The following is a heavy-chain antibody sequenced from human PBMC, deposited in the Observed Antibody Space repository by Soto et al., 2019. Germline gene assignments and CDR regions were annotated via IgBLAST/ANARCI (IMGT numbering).Heavy chain of an antibody. V-gene: IGHV4-39*01. J-gene: IGHJ4*02. Sequence: SETLSLTCAVSGGSISGSDYYWAWLRQSPGKGPEWIGSVIYTGFTSYNPSLESRVSVSVDTSKSQFSLKLSAVTAAETDGYYCATSQKGYNWNYFDHWGQGALVTVSS. CDR2: VIYTGFT. CDR1: GGSISGSDYY. D-gene: IGHD1-20*01. CDR3: ATSQKGYNWNYFDH.